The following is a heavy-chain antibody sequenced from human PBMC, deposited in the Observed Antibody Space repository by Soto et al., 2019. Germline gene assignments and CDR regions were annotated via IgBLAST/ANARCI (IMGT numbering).Heavy chain of an antibody. Sequence: SETLSLTCTVSDDSLTTNKYAWTWIRQNPEKGLEWIGYVYSNGNTRSSPSLQSRVSMSVDTSKSHFSLRLSSVTAADTAVYFCARASYSSPSGSYYFVSSGQGTLVTVYS. CDR1: DDSLTTNKYA. CDR3: ARASYSSPSGSYYFVS. J-gene: IGHJ4*02. D-gene: IGHD3-10*01. V-gene: IGHV4-31*03. CDR2: VYSNGNT.